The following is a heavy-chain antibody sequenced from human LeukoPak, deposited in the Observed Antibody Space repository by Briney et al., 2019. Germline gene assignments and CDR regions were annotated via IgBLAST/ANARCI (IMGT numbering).Heavy chain of an antibody. J-gene: IGHJ4*02. Sequence: GGSLRLSCAASGFTFSSYWMSWVRQAPGKGLEWVANIKQDGSEKYYVDSVKGRFTISRDNAKNSLYLQMNSLRAEDTAVYYCARDRVARGGSGPNDYWGQGTLVTVSS. CDR3: ARDRVARGGSGPNDY. CDR1: GFTFSSYW. V-gene: IGHV3-7*01. D-gene: IGHD2-15*01. CDR2: IKQDGSEK.